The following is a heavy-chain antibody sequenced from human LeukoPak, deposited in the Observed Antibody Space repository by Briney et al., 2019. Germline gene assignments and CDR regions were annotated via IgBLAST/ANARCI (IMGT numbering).Heavy chain of an antibody. CDR1: GYTFTVYY. V-gene: IGHV1-2*06. Sequence: GASVNVSCKVSGYTFTVYYLHWLRQAPGQGLEWMGRINPDSGGTNYAQKFQGRVTMTRDTSINTAYMDLSSLRSDDTAVYYCARGPSGSDYWGQGTLVTVSS. CDR3: ARGPSGSDY. D-gene: IGHD3-10*01. J-gene: IGHJ4*02. CDR2: INPDSGGT.